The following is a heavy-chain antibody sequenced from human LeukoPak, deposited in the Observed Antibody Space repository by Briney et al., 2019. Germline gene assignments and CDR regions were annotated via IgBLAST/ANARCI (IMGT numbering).Heavy chain of an antibody. Sequence: ASVKVSCRASGYTFTGYYMHWVRQAPGQGLEWMGWMNPVNGDTMYPQIFQGRVTMTRDTSTSTAYMELSSLRSEDTAVYYCARLEVRGLTTDYWGQGTLVTVSS. CDR2: MNPVNGDT. J-gene: IGHJ4*02. CDR1: GYTFTGYY. D-gene: IGHD3-10*01. CDR3: ARLEVRGLTTDY. V-gene: IGHV1-2*02.